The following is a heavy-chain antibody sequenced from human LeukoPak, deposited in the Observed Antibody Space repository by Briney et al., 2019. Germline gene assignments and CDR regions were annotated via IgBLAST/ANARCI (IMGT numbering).Heavy chain of an antibody. V-gene: IGHV4-59*08. D-gene: IGHD1-26*01. Sequence: SETLSLTCTVSGGSIGTSYWSWIRQPPGKGLEWIGYIYYNGATNYNPSLKTRVTISLDTPKNQFSLKLKSVTASDTAVYYWARHYVFVSGGSSFDYWGLGILVTVSS. CDR2: IYYNGAT. J-gene: IGHJ4*02. CDR3: ARHYVFVSGGSSFDY. CDR1: GGSIGTSY.